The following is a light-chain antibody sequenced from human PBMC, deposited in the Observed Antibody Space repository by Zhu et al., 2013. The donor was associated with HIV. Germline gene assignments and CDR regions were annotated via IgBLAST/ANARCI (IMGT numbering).Light chain of an antibody. CDR3: GTWDSSLSVVL. CDR1: SSNIGKNY. J-gene: IGLJ2*01. V-gene: IGLV1-51*01. CDR2: DNN. Sequence: QSVLTQPPSVSAAPGQKVTISCSGSSSNIGKNYVSWYQQVPGAAPKLLIYDNNKRPSGIPDRFSGSKSGTSATLDITGLQTGDEADYHCGTWDSSLSVVLFGGGTK.